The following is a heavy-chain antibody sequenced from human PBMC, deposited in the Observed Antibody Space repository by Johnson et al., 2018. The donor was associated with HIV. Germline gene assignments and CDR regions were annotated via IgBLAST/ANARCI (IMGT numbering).Heavy chain of an antibody. CDR1: GFTFTSYA. Sequence: QMQLVESGGGVVQPGRSLRLSCAASGFTFTSYAMHWVRQAPGKGLEWVAVVSYDGSNKYYADSVKGRFTISRDNSKNTLYLQMNSLRAEETAVYYCVRRPFGAAPGADTFDIWGQGTMVTVSS. CDR3: VRRPFGAAPGADTFDI. D-gene: IGHD6-13*01. V-gene: IGHV3-30*04. J-gene: IGHJ3*02. CDR2: VSYDGSNK.